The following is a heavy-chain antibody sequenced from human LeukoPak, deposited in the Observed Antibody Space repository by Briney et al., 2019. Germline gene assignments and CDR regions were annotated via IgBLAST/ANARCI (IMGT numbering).Heavy chain of an antibody. J-gene: IGHJ5*02. D-gene: IGHD3-10*01. CDR1: GFTFNDYA. CDR2: ISWNSGSI. Sequence: GGSLRLSCAASGFTFNDYAMHWVRQAPGKGLEWVSGISWNSGSIGSADSVKGRFTISRDNSKSTLFLQMNSLRAEDTAVYYCARKAGSGNWFDPWGQGTLVTVSS. V-gene: IGHV3-9*01. CDR3: ARKAGSGNWFDP.